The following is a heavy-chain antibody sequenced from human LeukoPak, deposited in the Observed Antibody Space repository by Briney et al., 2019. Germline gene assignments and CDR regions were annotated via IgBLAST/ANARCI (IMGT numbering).Heavy chain of an antibody. Sequence: SLRPSSAPSGFSFSSYWMHWVRQAPRNGLVWVARISPDGSSALSADSGGGRFTISRDNADNTLYLQLNSLRAEDTAVYYCARVSFCPRCHFDYWGQGTLVTVSS. CDR1: GFSFSSYW. V-gene: IGHV3-74*03. CDR2: ISPDGSSA. D-gene: IGHD2/OR15-2a*01. J-gene: IGHJ4*02. CDR3: ARVSFCPRCHFDY.